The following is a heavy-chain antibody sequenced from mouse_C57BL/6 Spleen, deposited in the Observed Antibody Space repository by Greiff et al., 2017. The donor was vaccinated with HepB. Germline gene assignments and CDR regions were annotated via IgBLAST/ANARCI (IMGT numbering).Heavy chain of an antibody. D-gene: IGHD1-1*01. V-gene: IGHV1-82*01. J-gene: IGHJ1*03. CDR1: GYAFSSSW. CDR3: ARELRSPHWYFDV. Sequence: QVQLQQSGPELVKPGASVKISCKASGYAFSSSWMNWVKQRPGKGLEWIGRIYPGDGDTNYNGKFKGKATLTADKSSSTAYMQLSSLTSEDSAVYFCARELRSPHWYFDVWGTGTTVTVSS. CDR2: IYPGDGDT.